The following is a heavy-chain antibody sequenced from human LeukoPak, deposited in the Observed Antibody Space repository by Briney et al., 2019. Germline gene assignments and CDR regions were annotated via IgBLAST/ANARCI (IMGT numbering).Heavy chain of an antibody. CDR3: ARGTLDTAMVPGFDY. V-gene: IGHV1-46*01. D-gene: IGHD5-18*01. J-gene: IGHJ4*02. Sequence: ASVKVSCKASGYTFTGYYMHWVRQAPGQGLEWMGIINPSGGSTSYAQKFQGRVTMTRDTSTSTVYMELSSLRSEDTAVYYCARGTLDTAMVPGFDYWGQGTLVTVSS. CDR1: GYTFTGYY. CDR2: INPSGGST.